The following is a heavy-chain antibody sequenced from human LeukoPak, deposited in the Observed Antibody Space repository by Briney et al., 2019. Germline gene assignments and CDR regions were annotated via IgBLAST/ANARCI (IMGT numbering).Heavy chain of an antibody. Sequence: PGGSLRLSCAASGFTFSDYYMSWIRQAPGKGLEWVSYISSSGSIISYADSVKGRFTISRDNAKKSLYLQMNSLRAEDTAVYYCARVWSFMSIRSMDVWGKGTTVTISS. CDR1: GFTFSDYY. D-gene: IGHD3-10*02. V-gene: IGHV3-11*04. CDR2: ISSSGSII. J-gene: IGHJ6*03. CDR3: ARVWSFMSIRSMDV.